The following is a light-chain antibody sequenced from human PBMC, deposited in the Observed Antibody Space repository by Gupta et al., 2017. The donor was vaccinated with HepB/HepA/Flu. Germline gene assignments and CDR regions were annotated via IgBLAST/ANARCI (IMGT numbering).Light chain of an antibody. CDR3: QQSNSFPFT. CDR2: AAY. CDR1: QDISSH. J-gene: IGKJ3*01. V-gene: IGKV1-12*01. Sequence: DIQLTQSPSSVSASVGDRVTITCRASQDISSHLAWYQQKPGKAPKLLIYAAYSLESGVPSRFSGSQSGTDFTLTINSLQPADFATYFCQQSNSFPFTFGHGTKVDVK.